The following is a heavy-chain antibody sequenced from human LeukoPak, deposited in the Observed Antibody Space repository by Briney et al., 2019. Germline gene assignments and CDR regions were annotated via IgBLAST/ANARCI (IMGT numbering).Heavy chain of an antibody. D-gene: IGHD3-22*01. J-gene: IGHJ1*01. CDR1: GFTFSSYS. Sequence: GGSLRLSCAASGFTFSSYSMNWVRQAPGKGLEWVSSISSSSSYIYYADSVKGRFTISRDNAKNSLYLQMNSLRAEDTAVYYCARDRYYDSSGYRGGNFQHWGQGTLVTVSS. V-gene: IGHV3-21*01. CDR3: ARDRYYDSSGYRGGNFQH. CDR2: ISSSSSYI.